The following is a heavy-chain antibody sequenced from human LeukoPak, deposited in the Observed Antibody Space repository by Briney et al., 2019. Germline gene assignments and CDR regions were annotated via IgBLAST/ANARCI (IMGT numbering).Heavy chain of an antibody. J-gene: IGHJ4*02. Sequence: GRSLRLSCAASGYTFSSYAMSWVRQAPGKGLEWVSAISGSGGSTYYADSVKGRFTISRDNSKNTLYLQMNSLRAEDTAVYYCAKVVADYYDSSGYYLPDYWGQGTLVTVSS. CDR3: AKVVADYYDSSGYYLPDY. D-gene: IGHD3-22*01. CDR1: GYTFSSYA. CDR2: ISGSGGST. V-gene: IGHV3-23*01.